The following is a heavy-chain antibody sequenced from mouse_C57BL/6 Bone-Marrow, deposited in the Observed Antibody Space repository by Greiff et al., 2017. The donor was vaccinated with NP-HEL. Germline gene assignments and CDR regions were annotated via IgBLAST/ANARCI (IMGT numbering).Heavy chain of an antibody. CDR3: AREHTTVVARGFDY. V-gene: IGHV5-17*01. D-gene: IGHD1-1*01. J-gene: IGHJ2*01. CDR2: ISSGSSTI. CDR1: GFTFSDYG. Sequence: EVKLVESGGGLVKPGGSLKLSCAASGFTFSDYGMHWVRQAPEKGLEWVAYISSGSSTIYYADTVKGRFTISRDNAKNPLFLQMTSLRSEDTAMYYCAREHTTVVARGFDYWGQGTTLTVSS.